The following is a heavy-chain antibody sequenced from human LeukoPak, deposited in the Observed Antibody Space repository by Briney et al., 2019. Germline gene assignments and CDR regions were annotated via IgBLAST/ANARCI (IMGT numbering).Heavy chain of an antibody. V-gene: IGHV3-23*05. Sequence: GGALRPPLSALGVAFNFYVLSWVRQPPGEGGRGGSPINTNGINTYYADSVRGRFTISRDNSKDTLYLQLNSLRAEDTAIYFCAKPISGGLAVSADWFDPWGQGTLVIVSS. J-gene: IGHJ5*02. D-gene: IGHD6-19*01. CDR3: AKPISGGLAVSADWFDP. CDR2: INTNGINT. CDR1: GVAFNFYV.